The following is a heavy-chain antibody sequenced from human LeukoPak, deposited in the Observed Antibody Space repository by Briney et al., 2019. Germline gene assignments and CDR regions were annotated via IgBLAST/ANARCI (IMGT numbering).Heavy chain of an antibody. CDR3: ARSLYGVNYGDAFDI. CDR1: GFTFSSYS. CDR2: ISSSSSYI. Sequence: PGGSLRLSCAASGFTFSSYSMNWVRQAPGKGLEWVSSISSSSSYIYYADSVKGRFTISRDNAKNSLYLQMKSLRDEDTAVYYCARSLYGVNYGDAFDIWGQGTMVTVSS. V-gene: IGHV3-21*01. D-gene: IGHD4-23*01. J-gene: IGHJ3*02.